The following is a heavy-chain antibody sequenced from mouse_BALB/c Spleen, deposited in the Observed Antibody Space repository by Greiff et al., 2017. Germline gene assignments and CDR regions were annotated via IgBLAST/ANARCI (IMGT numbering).Heavy chain of an antibody. Sequence: VQLQQPGAELVKPGASVKLSCKASGYTFTSYWMHWVKQRPGQGLEWIGEINPSNGRTNYNEKFKSKATLTVDKSSSTAYMQLSSLTSEDSAVYYCAPYGSWFAYWGQGTLVTVSA. J-gene: IGHJ3*01. V-gene: IGHV1S81*02. D-gene: IGHD1-1*01. CDR3: APYGSWFAY. CDR1: GYTFTSYW. CDR2: INPSNGRT.